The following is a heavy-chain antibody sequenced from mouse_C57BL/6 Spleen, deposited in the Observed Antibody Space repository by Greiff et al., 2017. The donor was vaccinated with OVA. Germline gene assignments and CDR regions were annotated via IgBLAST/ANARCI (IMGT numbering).Heavy chain of an antibody. CDR2: IYPGDGDT. J-gene: IGHJ1*03. CDR1: GYAFSSSW. D-gene: IGHD1-1*01. CDR3: APHYGSSHWYFDV. Sequence: VKLQESGPELVKPGASVKISCKASGYAFSSSWMNWVKQRPGKGLEWIGRIYPGDGDTNYNGKFKGKATLTADKSSSTAYMQLSSLTSEDSAVYFCAPHYGSSHWYFDVWGTGTTVTVSS. V-gene: IGHV1-82*01.